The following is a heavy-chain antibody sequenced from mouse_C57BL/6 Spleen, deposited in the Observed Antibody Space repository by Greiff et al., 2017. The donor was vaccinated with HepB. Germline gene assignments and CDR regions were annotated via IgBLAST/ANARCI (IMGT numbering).Heavy chain of an antibody. D-gene: IGHD1-1*01. CDR1: GYTFTSYW. CDR3: TRGNPSSYDWYFDV. V-gene: IGHV1-5*01. J-gene: IGHJ1*03. Sequence: EVKLVESGPVLARPGASVKMSCKTSGYTFTSYWMHWVKQRPGQGLEWIGAIYPGNSDTSYNQKFKGKAKLTAVTSASTAYMELSSLTNEDSAVYYCTRGNPSSYDWYFDVWGTGTTVTVSS. CDR2: IYPGNSDT.